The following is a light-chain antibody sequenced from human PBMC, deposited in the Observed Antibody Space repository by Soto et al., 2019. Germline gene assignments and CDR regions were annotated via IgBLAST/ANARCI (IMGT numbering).Light chain of an antibody. CDR1: SSDADAYNY. V-gene: IGLV2-14*03. CDR2: DVS. CDR3: SSYTSSTIL. J-gene: IGLJ2*01. Sequence: QSALTQPASVSGSPGQSIIISCTGTSSDADAYNYVSWYQHHPGKAPKILIYDVSNRPSGISNRFSGSKSGNTASLTISGLQPEDEADYFCSSYTSSTILFGGGTKLTVL.